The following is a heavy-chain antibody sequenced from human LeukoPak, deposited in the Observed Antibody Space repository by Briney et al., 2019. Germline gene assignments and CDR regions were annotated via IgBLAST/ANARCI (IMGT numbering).Heavy chain of an antibody. CDR3: AKDQAVAGHPLDY. J-gene: IGHJ4*02. CDR2: IRYDGNNK. D-gene: IGHD6-19*01. CDR1: EFTFRNYD. Sequence: PGGSLRPSCAASEFTFRNYDMHWVRQAPGKGLEWVAFIRYDGNNKYYADSVKGRFTISRDNSKNTLYLQMNSLRAEDTAVYYCAKDQAVAGHPLDYWGQGTLVTVSS. V-gene: IGHV3-30*02.